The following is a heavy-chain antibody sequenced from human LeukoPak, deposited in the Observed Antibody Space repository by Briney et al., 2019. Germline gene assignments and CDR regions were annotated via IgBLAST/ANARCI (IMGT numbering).Heavy chain of an antibody. Sequence: GGSLRLSCAASGFTFGDTWMNWVRQVPGQGLEWVANIKQDGSEKFYVASVKGRFTISRDNGKSSLYLQMNSLRAEDTALYYCARFRFASSWPYGVDVWGQGTTVTVSS. V-gene: IGHV3-7*03. CDR3: ARFRFASSWPYGVDV. CDR2: IKQDGSEK. D-gene: IGHD6-13*01. J-gene: IGHJ6*02. CDR1: GFTFGDTW.